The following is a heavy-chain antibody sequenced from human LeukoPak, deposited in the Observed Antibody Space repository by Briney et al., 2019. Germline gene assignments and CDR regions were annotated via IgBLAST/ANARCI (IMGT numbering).Heavy chain of an antibody. CDR3: ARDSVLLWFGESIRGWFDA. J-gene: IGHJ5*02. Sequence: ASAKVSCKAPGYTFTGYNMHWVPPGPGQRPEWMGWINPNSGGTNYAQKFQGRVTMTRDTSISTAYMELSRLRSDDTAVFYCARDSVLLWFGESIRGWFDAWGQGTLVTVSS. V-gene: IGHV1-2*02. CDR1: GYTFTGYN. CDR2: INPNSGGT. D-gene: IGHD3-10*01.